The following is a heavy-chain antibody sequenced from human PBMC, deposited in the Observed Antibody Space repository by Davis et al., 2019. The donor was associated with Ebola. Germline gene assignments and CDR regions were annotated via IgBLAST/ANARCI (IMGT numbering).Heavy chain of an antibody. V-gene: IGHV3-30*03. D-gene: IGHD6-19*01. CDR3: LAGTNY. CDR1: GFTFSACG. CDR2: ISYDGSKT. J-gene: IGHJ4*02. Sequence: GESLKISCAASGFTFSACGMHWVRQAPGKGLEWVAVISYDGSKTFYADSVKGRFTISRDNSRNTLYLQMNSLRPEDTAVYYCLAGTNYWGQGTQVIVSS.